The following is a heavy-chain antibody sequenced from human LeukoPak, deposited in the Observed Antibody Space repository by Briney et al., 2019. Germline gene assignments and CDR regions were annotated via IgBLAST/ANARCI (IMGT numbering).Heavy chain of an antibody. CDR1: GYSISSGYY. V-gene: IGHV4-38-2*02. J-gene: IGHJ3*02. CDR3: ARKARNAFDI. Sequence: TSETLSLTCTVSGYSISSGYYWGWIRQPPGKGLEWIGSIYHSGSTYYNPSLKSRVTISVDRSQNQFSLKLTSVTAADTAVYYCARKARNAFDIWGQGTLVTVSS. CDR2: IYHSGST.